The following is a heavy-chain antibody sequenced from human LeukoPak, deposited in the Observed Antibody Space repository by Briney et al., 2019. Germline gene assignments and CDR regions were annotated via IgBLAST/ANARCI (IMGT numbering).Heavy chain of an antibody. Sequence: LSLTCSVSDDSITMYYWTWIRQPPGKGLQWLAYSSTSGSITYYADSVKGRFTISRDNAKNSVYLQMNSLRAEDTAVYYCARDFSDVRGNIFDSWGQGTLVTVSS. J-gene: IGHJ4*02. D-gene: IGHD3-10*02. CDR2: SSTSGSIT. CDR1: DDSITMYY. CDR3: ARDFSDVRGNIFDS. V-gene: IGHV3-11*04.